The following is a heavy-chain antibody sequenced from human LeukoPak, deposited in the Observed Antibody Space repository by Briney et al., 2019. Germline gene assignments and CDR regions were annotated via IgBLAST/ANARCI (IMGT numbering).Heavy chain of an antibody. J-gene: IGHJ3*02. CDR2: IYYSGST. CDR3: ARGPDSYGGLNAFDI. D-gene: IGHD5-18*01. CDR1: GGSISSYY. V-gene: IGHV4-59*01. Sequence: PSETLSLTCTVSGGSISSYYWSWIRQPPGKGPEWIGYIYYSGSTNYNPSLKSRVTISVDTSKNQFSLKLSSVTAADTAVYYCARGPDSYGGLNAFDIWGQGTMVTVSS.